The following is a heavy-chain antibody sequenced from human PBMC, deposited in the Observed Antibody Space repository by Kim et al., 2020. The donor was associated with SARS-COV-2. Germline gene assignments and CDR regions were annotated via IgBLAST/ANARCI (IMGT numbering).Heavy chain of an antibody. J-gene: IGHJ6*02. D-gene: IGHD2-2*01. Sequence: GESLKISCKGSGYSFTSYWISWVRQMPGKGLEWMGRIDPSDSYTNYSPSFQGHVTISADKSISTAYLQWSSLKASDTAMYYCARGGVVVPAAIEAFYYYGMDVWGQGTTVTVSS. CDR1: GYSFTSYW. V-gene: IGHV5-10-1*01. CDR3: ARGGVVVPAAIEAFYYYGMDV. CDR2: IDPSDSYT.